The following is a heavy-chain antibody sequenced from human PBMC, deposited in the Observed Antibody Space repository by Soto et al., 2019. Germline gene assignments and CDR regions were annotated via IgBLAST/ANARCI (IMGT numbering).Heavy chain of an antibody. D-gene: IGHD2-2*01. V-gene: IGHV4-61*01. J-gene: IGHJ4*02. CDR2: IYYSGST. CDR3: ALGYCSSTSCYQVY. CDR1: NSVSYY. Sequence: NSVSYYGSWILQPPGKGLEWIGYIYYSGSTNYNPSLKSRVTISVDTSKNQFSLKLSSVTAADTAVYYCALGYCSSTSCYQVYWGQGTLVTVSS.